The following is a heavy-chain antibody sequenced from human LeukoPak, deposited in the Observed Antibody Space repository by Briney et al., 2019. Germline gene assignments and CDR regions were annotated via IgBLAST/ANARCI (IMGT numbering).Heavy chain of an antibody. CDR3: ARTSPVTIFGVVSVGGAFDI. Sequence: SVKVSCKASGGTFSSYAISWVRQAPGQGLEWMGGIIPIFGTANYAQKLQGRVAMTTDTSTSTAYMELRSLRSDDTTVYYCARTSPVTIFGVVSVGGAFDIWGQGTMVTVSS. D-gene: IGHD3-3*01. J-gene: IGHJ3*02. CDR2: IIPIFGTA. CDR1: GGTFSSYA. V-gene: IGHV1-69*05.